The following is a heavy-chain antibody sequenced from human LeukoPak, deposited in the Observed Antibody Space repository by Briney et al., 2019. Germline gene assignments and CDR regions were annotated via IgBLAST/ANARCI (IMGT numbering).Heavy chain of an antibody. D-gene: IGHD2-2*01. CDR1: GFTFSNAW. V-gene: IGHV3-15*07. Sequence: GGSLRLSCAASGFTFSNAWMNWVRQAPGKGLEWVGRIKSKTDGGTTDYAAPVKGRFTISRDESKNTLYLQMNSLKTEDTAVYYCTTQYCSSTSCYPVYWGQGTLVTVSS. CDR3: TTQYCSSTSCYPVY. J-gene: IGHJ4*02. CDR2: IKSKTDGGTT.